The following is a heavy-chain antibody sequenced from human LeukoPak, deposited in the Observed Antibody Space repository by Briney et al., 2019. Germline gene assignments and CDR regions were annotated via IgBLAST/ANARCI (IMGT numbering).Heavy chain of an antibody. CDR1: GFTFSDYT. CDR2: ISGSSNYI. J-gene: IGHJ3*02. V-gene: IGHV3-21*01. Sequence: GGSLRLSCAASGFTFSDYTMNWVRLAPGKGLEWVSSISGSSNYIYYADSVKGRFTISRGNAKNSLYLQMNSLRVEDTAIYYCARDESGDNDAFDIWGQGTMVTVSS. D-gene: IGHD2-21*01. CDR3: ARDESGDNDAFDI.